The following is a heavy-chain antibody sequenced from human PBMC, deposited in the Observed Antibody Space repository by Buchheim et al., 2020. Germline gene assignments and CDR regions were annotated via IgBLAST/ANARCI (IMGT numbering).Heavy chain of an antibody. CDR1: GFTFSNYA. CDR2: VSGSGVST. CDR3: AKDWRYYGSGSYSAFDY. D-gene: IGHD3-10*01. V-gene: IGHV3-23*01. J-gene: IGHJ4*02. Sequence: EVQLLESGGGLVQPGGSLRLSCVASGFTFSNYAMNWVRQAPGKGLEWVSGVSGSGVSTYYADSVKGRFTISRDNSKNTLYLQMNSLGAEDTAVYYCAKDWRYYGSGSYSAFDYWGQGTL.